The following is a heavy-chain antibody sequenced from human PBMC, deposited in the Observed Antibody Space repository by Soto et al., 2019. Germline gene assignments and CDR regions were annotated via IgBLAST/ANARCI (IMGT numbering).Heavy chain of an antibody. CDR3: ARTDIVLVPAATYYYGMDV. V-gene: IGHV1-69*12. D-gene: IGHD2-2*01. CDR2: IIPIFGTA. CDR1: GGTFSSYA. J-gene: IGHJ6*02. Sequence: QVQLVQSGAEVKKPGSSVKVSCKASGGTFSSYAISWVRQAPGQGLEWMGGIIPIFGTANYAQKFQGRVTITADESTSTAYMELSSLRSEDTAVYYCARTDIVLVPAATYYYGMDVWGQGTTVTVSS.